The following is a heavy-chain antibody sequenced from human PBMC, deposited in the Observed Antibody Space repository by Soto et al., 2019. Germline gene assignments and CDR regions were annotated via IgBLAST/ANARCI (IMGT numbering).Heavy chain of an antibody. CDR3: ARLIGNSWLDS. J-gene: IGHJ5*01. D-gene: IGHD2-8*01. CDR2: TYYRSKWDY. V-gene: IGHV6-1*01. CDR1: GDSVSTNSAT. Sequence: PSQTLSLTCAISGDSVSTNSATWDWIRQSPSRGLEWLGRTYYRSKWDYDYAASVKGRITINPDTSNNQLSLQLDSVTPDDTAVYYCARLIGNSWLDSWGQRTLVSVSS.